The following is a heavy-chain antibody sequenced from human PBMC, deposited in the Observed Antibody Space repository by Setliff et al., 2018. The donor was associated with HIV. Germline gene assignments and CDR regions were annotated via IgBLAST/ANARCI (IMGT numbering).Heavy chain of an antibody. CDR1: GGSISSSSYY. V-gene: IGHV4-39*01. D-gene: IGHD2-2*01. J-gene: IGHJ6*03. Sequence: SETLSLTCTVSGGSISSSSYYWGWIRQPPGKGLEWIGSIYYSGSTYYNPSLKSRVTISVDTSKNQFSLKLSSVTAADTAVYYCASEGSSTSFLRLYYYYYMDVWGKGTTVTSP. CDR3: ASEGSSTSFLRLYYYYYMDV. CDR2: IYYSGST.